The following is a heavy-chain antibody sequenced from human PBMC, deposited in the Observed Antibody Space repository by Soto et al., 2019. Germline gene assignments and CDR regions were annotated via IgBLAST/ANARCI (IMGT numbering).Heavy chain of an antibody. CDR3: ARDAVGSIAVRPRWFDP. Sequence: EVQLVESGGGLVKPGGSQRLSCAVSRFTFSSYTMNWVRQAPGKGLEWVSSISSSSDYIYYADSVEGRFTISRDNAKNSLYLQMNSLRAEDTAVYYCARDAVGSIAVRPRWFDPWGQGTLVTVSS. J-gene: IGHJ5*02. V-gene: IGHV3-21*01. CDR2: ISSSSDYI. CDR1: RFTFSSYT. D-gene: IGHD6-6*01.